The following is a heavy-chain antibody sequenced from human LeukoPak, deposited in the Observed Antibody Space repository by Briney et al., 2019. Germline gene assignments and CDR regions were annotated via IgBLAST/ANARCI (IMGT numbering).Heavy chain of an antibody. V-gene: IGHV3-30-3*01. D-gene: IGHD4-23*01. CDR1: GFTFSGSA. Sequence: GGSLRLSCAASGFTFSGSAMHWARQASGKGLEWVAVISYDGSNKYYADSVKGRFTISRDNSKNTLYLQMNSLRAEDTAVYYCARDPAYGGNSLDAFDIWGQGTMVTVSS. CDR3: ARDPAYGGNSLDAFDI. CDR2: ISYDGSNK. J-gene: IGHJ3*02.